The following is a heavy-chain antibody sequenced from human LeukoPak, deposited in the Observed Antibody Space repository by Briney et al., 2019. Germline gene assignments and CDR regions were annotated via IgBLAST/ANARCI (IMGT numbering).Heavy chain of an antibody. CDR1: GGTFSSYA. CDR2: IIPIFGTA. CDR3: VRDGEGVAISVNYWFDP. J-gene: IGHJ5*02. Sequence: SVKVSCKASGGTFSSYAISWVRQAPGQGLEWMGGIIPIFGTANYAQKFQGRVTMTRDTSISTAYMELRGLRSEDTAVYYCVRDGEGVAISVNYWFDPWGQGTLVTVSS. V-gene: IGHV1-69*05. D-gene: IGHD3-10*01.